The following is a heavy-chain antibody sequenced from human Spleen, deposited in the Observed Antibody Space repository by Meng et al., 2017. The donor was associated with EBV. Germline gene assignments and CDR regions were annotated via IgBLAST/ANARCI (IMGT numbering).Heavy chain of an antibody. CDR2: ISSSSDYI. D-gene: IGHD4/OR15-4a*01. Sequence: EVQRVESGGGLVKPGGSLRLACAASGFTFSNYSMNWVRQAPGKGLDWVSSISSSSDYIFYADSVRGRFTISRDNAKNSLYLQMNSLRAEDTAMYYCTRTSLKSWGQGTLVTVSS. CDR1: GFTFSNYS. CDR3: TRTSLKS. J-gene: IGHJ4*02. V-gene: IGHV3-21*01.